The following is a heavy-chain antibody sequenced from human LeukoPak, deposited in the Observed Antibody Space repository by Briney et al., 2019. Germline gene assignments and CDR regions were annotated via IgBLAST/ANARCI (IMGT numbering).Heavy chain of an antibody. Sequence: ASVKVSCKTSGYTFIDYYMHWVRQAPGQGLEWMGWINPNSGGTSYAQKFQGRVTMTRDTPISTAYMELRRLRFDDTAVYYCARGEQQLVLYYYYMDVWGKGTTVTVSS. CDR3: ARGEQQLVLYYYYMDV. CDR2: INPNSGGT. CDR1: GYTFIDYY. J-gene: IGHJ6*03. D-gene: IGHD6-13*01. V-gene: IGHV1-2*02.